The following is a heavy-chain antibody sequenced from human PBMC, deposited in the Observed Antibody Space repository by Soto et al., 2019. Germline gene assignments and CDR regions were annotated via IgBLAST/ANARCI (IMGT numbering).Heavy chain of an antibody. D-gene: IGHD2-21*02. CDR2: TKSKTAGGNM. J-gene: IGHJ3*02. CDR1: GFAFTNSC. CDR3: SAGFRTSSNCHCDDALAI. Sequence: PWGSLRLSCAASGFAFTNSCITFFRQSPGKGLEWVVRTKSKTAGGNMDYSAYVVGRFTISRKDSEHMVYLQMNSLKTEDTAMYYYSAGFRTSSNCHCDDALAIWGQGTKLTVSS. V-gene: IGHV3-15*01.